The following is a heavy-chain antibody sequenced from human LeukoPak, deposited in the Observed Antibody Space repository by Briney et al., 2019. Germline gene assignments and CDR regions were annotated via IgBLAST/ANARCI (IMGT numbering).Heavy chain of an antibody. CDR1: GYSISSGYY. CDR3: ARDPRYGDLKGAFDI. D-gene: IGHD4-17*01. V-gene: IGHV4-61*01. Sequence: SETLSLTCTVSGYSISSGYYWGWIRQPPGKGLEWIGYIYYSGSTNYNPSLKSRVTISVDTSKNQFSLKLSSVTAADTAVYYCARDPRYGDLKGAFDIWGQGTMVTVPS. J-gene: IGHJ3*02. CDR2: IYYSGST.